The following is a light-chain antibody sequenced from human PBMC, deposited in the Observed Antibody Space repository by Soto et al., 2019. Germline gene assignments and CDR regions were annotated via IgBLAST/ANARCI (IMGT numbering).Light chain of an antibody. V-gene: IGLV2-14*01. CDR3: SSYTSSSPFV. Sequence: QSALTQPASVSGSPGQSITISCTGTSSDVGGYNYVSWYQQHPGKAPKLMIYEVSNRPSGVSNRFSGSKSGNTASLTISGLQAEDEAGYYFSSYTSSSPFVFGTGTTLTVL. J-gene: IGLJ1*01. CDR1: SSDVGGYNY. CDR2: EVS.